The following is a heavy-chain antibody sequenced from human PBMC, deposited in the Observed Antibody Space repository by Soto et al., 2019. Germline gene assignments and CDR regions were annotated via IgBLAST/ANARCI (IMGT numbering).Heavy chain of an antibody. J-gene: IGHJ2*01. D-gene: IGHD2-8*01. CDR1: GDFISNFY. CDR3: ARGMGRYFDL. V-gene: IGHV4-4*07. Sequence: QVQLQESGPGLVKPSETLSLTCTVSGDFISNFYWSWIRQPAGKGLQSLGRISASGRSNYNPNLQSRVAMSLDTSKNQLSLRLTSLSAADTAVYFCARGMGRYFDLWGRGTLVTVVS. CDR2: ISASGRS.